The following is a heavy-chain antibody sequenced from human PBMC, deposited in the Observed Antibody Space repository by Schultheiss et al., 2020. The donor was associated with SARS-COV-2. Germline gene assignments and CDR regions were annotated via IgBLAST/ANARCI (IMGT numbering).Heavy chain of an antibody. V-gene: IGHV4-39*07. D-gene: IGHD6-13*01. Sequence: SETLSLTCTVSGGSIGATSYYWSWIRQSVGKGLEWIGSIYYSGSTYYNPSLKSRVTISVDTSKNQFSLKLSSVTAADTAVYYCARSLAAAGPYYWGQGTLVTVSS. CDR2: IYYSGST. CDR3: ARSLAAAGPYY. J-gene: IGHJ4*02. CDR1: GGSIGATSYY.